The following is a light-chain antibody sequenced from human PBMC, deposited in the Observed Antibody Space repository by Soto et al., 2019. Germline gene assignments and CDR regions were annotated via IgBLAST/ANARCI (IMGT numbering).Light chain of an antibody. J-gene: IGLJ1*01. Sequence: QSVLTQPPSASGSPGQSVAISCTGTSGDVGGYNYVSWYQQHPGKAPNLMIYEVNKRPSGVPDRFSGSKSGNTASLTVSGLQAEDEADYYCSSYAGSSNVFXTGTKLTVL. CDR3: SSYAGSSNV. V-gene: IGLV2-8*01. CDR1: SGDVGGYNY. CDR2: EVN.